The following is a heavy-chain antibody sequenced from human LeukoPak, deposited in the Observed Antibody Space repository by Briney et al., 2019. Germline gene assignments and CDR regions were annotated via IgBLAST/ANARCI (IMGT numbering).Heavy chain of an antibody. CDR3: ARDLGSNGNWFDP. CDR1: GVSISSGGYY. CDR2: IYYSGST. Sequence: SQTLSLTCTVSGVSISSGGYYWSWIRQHPGKGLAWIGYIYYSGSTYYNPSLKSRVTISVDTSKNQFSLKLSSVTAADTAVYYCARDLGSNGNWFDPWGQGTPVTVSS. D-gene: IGHD2-8*01. J-gene: IGHJ5*02. V-gene: IGHV4-31*03.